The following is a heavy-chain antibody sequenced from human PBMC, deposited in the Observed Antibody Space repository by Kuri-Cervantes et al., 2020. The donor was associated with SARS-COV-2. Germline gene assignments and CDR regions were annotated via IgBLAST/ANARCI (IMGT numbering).Heavy chain of an antibody. J-gene: IGHJ6*02. D-gene: IGHD6-19*01. Sequence: SETLSLTCTVAGGSISSYYWSWIRQPPGKGLEWIGYIYYSGRTNYNPSLKSRVTISVDTTKNQFTLKLRSVTAADTAVYYCARSKGSGWFGFDPSMDVWGQGTTVTVSS. CDR3: ARSKGSGWFGFDPSMDV. CDR2: IYYSGRT. CDR1: GGSISSYY. V-gene: IGHV4-59*01.